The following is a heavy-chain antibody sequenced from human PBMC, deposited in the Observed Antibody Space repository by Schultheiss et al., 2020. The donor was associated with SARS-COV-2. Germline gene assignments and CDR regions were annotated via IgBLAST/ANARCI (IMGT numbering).Heavy chain of an antibody. CDR2: IYYSGST. CDR3: AKRDVTDTSGYYFGN. Sequence: SETLSLTCTVSGGSISSYYWSWIRQFPGKGLEWIGYIYYSGSTNYNPSLKSRVTISIDKSKNQFSLKLSSVTAADTAVYYCAKRDVTDTSGYYFGNWGQGTLVTVSS. V-gene: IGHV4-59*12. CDR1: GGSISSYY. J-gene: IGHJ4*02. D-gene: IGHD3-22*01.